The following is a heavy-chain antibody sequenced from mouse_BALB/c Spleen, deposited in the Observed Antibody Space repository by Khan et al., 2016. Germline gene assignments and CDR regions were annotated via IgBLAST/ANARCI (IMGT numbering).Heavy chain of an antibody. CDR2: IFPGVGSS. CDR1: GYTFTNYD. Sequence: QVQLQQSGAELVKPGTSVKLSCKASGYTFTNYDINWVRQRPEQGLEWIGGIFPGVGSSNYNEKFKGKATLTTDTSSSTAYMQLTRLTAEDSAVYFGARSGGKGDFDYWGQGTTLTVSS. J-gene: IGHJ2*01. D-gene: IGHD1-1*02. V-gene: IGHV1-85*01. CDR3: ARSGGKGDFDY.